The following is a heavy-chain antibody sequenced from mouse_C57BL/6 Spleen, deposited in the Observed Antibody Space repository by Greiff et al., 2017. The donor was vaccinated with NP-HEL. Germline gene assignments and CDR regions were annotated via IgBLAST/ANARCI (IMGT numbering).Heavy chain of an antibody. CDR1: GYTFTSYW. J-gene: IGHJ4*01. V-gene: IGHV1-53*01. CDR3: ARPYYYGSSYDYAMDY. CDR2: INPSNGGT. Sequence: QVQLQQPGTELVKPGASVKLSCKASGYTFTSYWMHWVKQRPGQGLEWIGNINPSNGGTNYNEKFKSKAKLTVDKSSSTAYMQLSSLTSEDSAVYYCARPYYYGSSYDYAMDYWGQGTSVTVSS. D-gene: IGHD1-1*01.